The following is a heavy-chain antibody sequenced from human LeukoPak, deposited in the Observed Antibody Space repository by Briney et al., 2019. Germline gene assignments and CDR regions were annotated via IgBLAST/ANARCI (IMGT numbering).Heavy chain of an antibody. Sequence: SETLSLTCTVSGGSISTSNYYWGWIRQPPGKGLEWIGNIFYSGSTYYGPSLKSRLTISVDASKNQFSLKLSSVTAADTAVYYCARDVGATPGYFDYWGQGTLVTVSS. CDR1: GGSISTSNYY. CDR3: ARDVGATPGYFDY. V-gene: IGHV4-39*07. CDR2: IFYSGST. J-gene: IGHJ4*02. D-gene: IGHD1-26*01.